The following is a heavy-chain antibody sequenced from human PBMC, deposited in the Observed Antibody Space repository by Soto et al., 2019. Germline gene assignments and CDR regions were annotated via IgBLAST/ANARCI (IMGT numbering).Heavy chain of an antibody. D-gene: IGHD2-21*01. J-gene: IGHJ6*02. V-gene: IGHV1-69*01. CDR3: ARPDEGGYSADHHYYYALDL. CDR2: IVPIFGTT. Sequence: QVQLLQSGAEVKKPGSSVKVSCRVSGGNFRRYSVSWVRQAPGQGLEWVGGIVPIFGTTNYEQRFQERVTITADETTGTAYMELTTLTSDDTAIYYCARPDEGGYSADHHYYYALDLWGQGPAVTFTS. CDR1: GGNFRRYS.